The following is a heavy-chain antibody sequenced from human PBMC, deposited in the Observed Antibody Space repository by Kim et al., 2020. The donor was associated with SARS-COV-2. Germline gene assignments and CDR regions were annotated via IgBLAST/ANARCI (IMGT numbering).Heavy chain of an antibody. Sequence: NGNTNSAQKLQGRATRTTDTSTSTAYMELRSLGSDDTAVYYCARGNELFDYWGQGTLVTVSS. J-gene: IGHJ4*02. D-gene: IGHD1-1*01. CDR3: ARGNELFDY. V-gene: IGHV1-18*01. CDR2: NGNT.